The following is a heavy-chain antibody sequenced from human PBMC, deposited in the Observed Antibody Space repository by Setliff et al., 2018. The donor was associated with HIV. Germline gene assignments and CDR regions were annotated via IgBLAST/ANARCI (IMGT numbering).Heavy chain of an antibody. J-gene: IGHJ4*02. Sequence: PGGSLRLSCVASGFTFSSDGMHWVRQAPGKGLEWVAFIRYDGSDKYYADSVKGRFTISRDNSKNTLYLQINSLRAEDTAVYYCASARIPTGGTSTSLDYWGQGALVTVSS. D-gene: IGHD1-1*01. CDR3: ASARIPTGGTSTSLDY. CDR1: GFTFSSDG. V-gene: IGHV3-30*02. CDR2: IRYDGSDK.